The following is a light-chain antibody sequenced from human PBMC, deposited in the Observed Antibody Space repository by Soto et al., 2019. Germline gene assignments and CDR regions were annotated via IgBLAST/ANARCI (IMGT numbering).Light chain of an antibody. CDR2: EVS. V-gene: IGLV2-14*01. J-gene: IGLJ1*01. CDR3: SSYTSGSTVFYV. Sequence: QSALTQPASVSGSPGQSITISCTGTSSDVGGYNYVSWYQQHPGRAPKLMIYEVSNRPSGVSNRFSGSKSGNTASLTISGLQPEDEADYYCSSYTSGSTVFYVFGTGTKLTAL. CDR1: SSDVGGYNY.